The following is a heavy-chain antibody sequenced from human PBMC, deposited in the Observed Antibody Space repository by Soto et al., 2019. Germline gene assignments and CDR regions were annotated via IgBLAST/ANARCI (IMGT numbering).Heavy chain of an antibody. CDR1: GGTFSSYA. CDR2: IIPIFGTA. Sequence: GASVKVSCKASGGTFSSYAISWVRQAPGQGLEWMGGIIPIFGTANYAQKFQGRVTITADESTSTAYMELSSLRSEDTAVYYCATSRGRVVVPAFYYYDMDVWGQGTTVTVSS. J-gene: IGHJ6*02. V-gene: IGHV1-69*13. CDR3: ATSRGRVVVPAFYYYDMDV. D-gene: IGHD2-2*01.